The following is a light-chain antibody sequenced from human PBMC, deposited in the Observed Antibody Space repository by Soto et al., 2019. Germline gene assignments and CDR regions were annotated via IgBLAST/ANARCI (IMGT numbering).Light chain of an antibody. CDR3: MQALQTPFT. V-gene: IGKV2-28*01. CDR1: QSLLHSNGYNY. Sequence: DIVMTQSPLSLPVTPGEPASISCRSSQSLLHSNGYNYLDWYLQKPGQSPQLLIYLGSNRASGVPDRFSGSGSGTDFTLKISRVEAKDVVVYYCMQALQTPFTFGPETKVYIK. J-gene: IGKJ3*01. CDR2: LGS.